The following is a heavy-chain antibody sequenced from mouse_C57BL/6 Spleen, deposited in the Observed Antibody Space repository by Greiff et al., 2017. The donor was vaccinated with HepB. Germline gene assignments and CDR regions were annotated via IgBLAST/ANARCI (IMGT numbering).Heavy chain of an antibody. CDR3: TTVDYYGSRHWYFDV. CDR2: IDPEDGDT. V-gene: IGHV14-1*01. D-gene: IGHD1-1*01. J-gene: IGHJ1*03. CDR1: GFNFNDYY. Sequence: VQLQQSGAELVRPGASVKLSCTASGFNFNDYYMHWVKQRPEQGLEWIGRIDPEDGDTEYAPKFKGKATMTADTSSNTAYLQHSSLTSEDTAVYYCTTVDYYGSRHWYFDVWGTGTTVTVSS.